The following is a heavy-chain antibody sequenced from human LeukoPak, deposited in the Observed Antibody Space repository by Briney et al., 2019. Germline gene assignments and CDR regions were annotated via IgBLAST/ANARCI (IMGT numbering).Heavy chain of an antibody. V-gene: IGHV5-51*01. J-gene: IGHJ4*02. D-gene: IGHD1-1*01. CDR3: ARRTTGTKCFDY. Sequence: GESLQISCKSSGFNFTSFWIGWVRPVPGKGLEWMGIIYPGDSDTRYSPSLQGQVTISADKSISTAYLQWSSLKASDTAMYYCARRTTGTKCFDYWGQGTLVTVSS. CDR1: GFNFTSFW. CDR2: IYPGDSDT.